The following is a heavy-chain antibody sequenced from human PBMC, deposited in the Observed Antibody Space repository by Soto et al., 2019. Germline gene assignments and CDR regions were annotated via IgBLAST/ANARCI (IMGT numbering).Heavy chain of an antibody. D-gene: IGHD5-12*01. CDR1: GYSFTSYW. V-gene: IGHV5-10-1*01. CDR2: IDPSDSYT. CDR3: ARHRKWRDDYYYGKDV. J-gene: IGHJ6*02. Sequence: GESLKISCKGSGYSFTSYWISWVRQMPGKGLEWMGRIDPSDSYTNYSPSFQGHVTISADKSISTAYLQWSSLKASDTAMYYCARHRKWRDDYYYGKDVVGQGTTFTGSS.